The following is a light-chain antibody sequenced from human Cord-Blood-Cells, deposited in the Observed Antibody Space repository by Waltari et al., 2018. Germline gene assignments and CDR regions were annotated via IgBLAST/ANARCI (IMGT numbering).Light chain of an antibody. J-gene: IGLJ1*01. CDR2: GNG. V-gene: IGLV1-40*01. CDR1: SSNIGAGYH. Sequence: QSVLTQPPSVSGAPGQRVTISCTGSSSNIGAGYHVHWYQQLPGTAPKLLIYGNGNRPSGVPDRFSGSKSGTSASLAITGLQAEDEADYYCQSYDSSLSGYVFGTGTKVTVL. CDR3: QSYDSSLSGYV.